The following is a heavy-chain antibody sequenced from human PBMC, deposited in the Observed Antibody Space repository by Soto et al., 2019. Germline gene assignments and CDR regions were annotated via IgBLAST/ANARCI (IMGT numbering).Heavy chain of an antibody. J-gene: IGHJ6*02. CDR1: GFTFTNYD. V-gene: IGHV3-30*03. CDR2: ILHDGSAE. D-gene: IGHD4-4*01. Sequence: PGGALRLYCAASGFTFTNYDMHWVRQAPGKGLEWMALILHDGSAEYYADSVKGRFTISRDNSKNTLYLQMNSLRAEDTAVYYCARSRDGYSFYFYYGMDGWGQGTTVTVSS. CDR3: ARSRDGYSFYFYYGMDG.